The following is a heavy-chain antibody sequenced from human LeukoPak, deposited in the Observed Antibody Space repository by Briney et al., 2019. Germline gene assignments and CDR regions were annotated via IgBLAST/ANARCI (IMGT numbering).Heavy chain of an antibody. J-gene: IGHJ6*03. Sequence: GGSLRLSCAASGFTFSSYGMYWVRQAPGKGLEWVSYISSSSSTIYYADSVKGRFTISRDNAKNSLYLQMNSLRAEDTAVYYCARDRVNYGDYVNYYYMDVWGKGTTVTISS. CDR2: ISSSSSTI. D-gene: IGHD4-17*01. CDR3: ARDRVNYGDYVNYYYMDV. V-gene: IGHV3-48*01. CDR1: GFTFSSYG.